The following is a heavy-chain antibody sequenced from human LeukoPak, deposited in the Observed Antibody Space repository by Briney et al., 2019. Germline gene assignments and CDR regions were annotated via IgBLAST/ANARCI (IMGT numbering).Heavy chain of an antibody. CDR3: AKGVRGVDDAFDI. CDR2: IYNDGST. J-gene: IGHJ3*02. CDR1: GFTVSNNY. D-gene: IGHD3-10*01. Sequence: GGSLRLSCAASGFTVSNNYMSWVRQAPGKGLEWVSTIYNDGSTYYADSVNGRVTISRDNSKNTLYLQMNTLRAEDTAAYYCAKGVRGVDDAFDIWGQGTMVTVSS. V-gene: IGHV3-66*01.